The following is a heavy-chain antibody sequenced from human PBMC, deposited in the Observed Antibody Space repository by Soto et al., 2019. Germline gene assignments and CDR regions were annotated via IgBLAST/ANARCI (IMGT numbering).Heavy chain of an antibody. V-gene: IGHV1-8*01. Sequence: GASVKVSCKASGYTFTSYDINWVRQATGQGLEWMGGMNPNSGNTGYAQKFQGRVTMTRNNSISTAYMELSSLRSEDTAVYYCARDNVVVAPGGNWFDPWGQGTLVTVSS. CDR1: GYTFTSYD. J-gene: IGHJ5*02. D-gene: IGHD2-15*01. CDR2: MNPNSGNT. CDR3: ARDNVVVAPGGNWFDP.